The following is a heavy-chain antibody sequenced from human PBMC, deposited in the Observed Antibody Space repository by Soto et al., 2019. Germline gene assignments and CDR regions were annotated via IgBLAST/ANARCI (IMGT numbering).Heavy chain of an antibody. J-gene: IGHJ4*02. CDR1: GGSVNSDYYY. CDR3: AREYSNSPEAFDY. V-gene: IGHV4-61*01. D-gene: IGHD6-6*01. Sequence: LSLTCTVSGGSVNSDYYYWSWIRQPPGKGLEWIGYIYYTGSTKYNPSLESRVTISLDTSRNQFSLKLSSVTAADTAVFYCAREYSNSPEAFDYWGQGALVTVSS. CDR2: IYYTGST.